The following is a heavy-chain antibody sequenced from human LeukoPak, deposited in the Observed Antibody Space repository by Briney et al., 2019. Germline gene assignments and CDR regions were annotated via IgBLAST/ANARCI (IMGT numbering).Heavy chain of an antibody. V-gene: IGHV3-7*03. Sequence: GGSLRLSCVASGFSFNNYRMTWVRQAPGKGLEWVANIKQDGSEKQYVDSVKGRFAISRDNAKKSLYLQINTLRAEDTAVYYCVRGPHIAATSYWGQGTLVTVSS. CDR1: GFSFNNYR. D-gene: IGHD6-25*01. CDR2: IKQDGSEK. CDR3: VRGPHIAATSY. J-gene: IGHJ4*02.